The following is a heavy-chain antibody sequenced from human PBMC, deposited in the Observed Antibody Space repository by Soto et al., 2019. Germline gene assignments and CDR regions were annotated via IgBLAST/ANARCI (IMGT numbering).Heavy chain of an antibody. CDR3: ARSRLYSSSSNYYYYGMDV. CDR2: ISAYNGNT. CDR1: GYTFTSYC. D-gene: IGHD6-6*01. Sequence: GASVKVSCKASGYTFTSYCISWVLQAPGQGLEWMGWISAYNGNTNYAQKLQGRVTMTTDTSTSTAYMELRSLRSDDTAVYYCARSRLYSSSSNYYYYGMDVWGQGTTVTVSS. V-gene: IGHV1-18*04. J-gene: IGHJ6*02.